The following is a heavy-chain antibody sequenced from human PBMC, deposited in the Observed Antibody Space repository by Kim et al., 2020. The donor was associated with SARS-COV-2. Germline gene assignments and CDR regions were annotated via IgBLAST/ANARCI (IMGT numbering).Heavy chain of an antibody. J-gene: IGHJ4*02. Sequence: YAATVKGRFTISRDDSKNTLYLQMNSLKTEDTAVYYCTGYYYDSSGYWGYWGQGTLVTVSS. CDR3: TGYYYDSSGYWGY. D-gene: IGHD3-22*01. V-gene: IGHV3-15*01.